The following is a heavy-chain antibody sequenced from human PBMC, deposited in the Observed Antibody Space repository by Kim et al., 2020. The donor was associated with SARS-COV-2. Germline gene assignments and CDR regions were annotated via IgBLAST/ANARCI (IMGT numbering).Heavy chain of an antibody. J-gene: IGHJ4*02. CDR3: VTGRGVSRPDCRGAH. CDR1: GFTFNSYG. Sequence: GGSLRLSYAVSGFTFNSYGMAWVRQAPERGLEWVSEITAGGGTTYYADSVRGRFAISRDNSGNTLYLQMDSLRTEDTAVYYCVTGRGVSRPDCRGAHGGREFLFTV. CDR2: ITAGGGTT. D-gene: IGHD2-21*02. V-gene: IGHV3-23*01.